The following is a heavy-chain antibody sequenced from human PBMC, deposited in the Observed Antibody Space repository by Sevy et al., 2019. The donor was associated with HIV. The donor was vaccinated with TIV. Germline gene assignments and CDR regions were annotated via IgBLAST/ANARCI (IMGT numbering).Heavy chain of an antibody. J-gene: IGHJ3*02. CDR3: AREKGYYDSSGYQRYDAFDI. CDR1: GYTFTAYY. Sequence: ASVKVSCKASGYTFTAYYIHWVRQAPGQGLEWMGWINPNSGDTSYAQKFQDWVTMTRDTSISPAYMELSRLRSDDTAVFYCAREKGYYDSSGYQRYDAFDIWGQGTMVTVSS. CDR2: INPNSGDT. V-gene: IGHV1-2*04. D-gene: IGHD3-22*01.